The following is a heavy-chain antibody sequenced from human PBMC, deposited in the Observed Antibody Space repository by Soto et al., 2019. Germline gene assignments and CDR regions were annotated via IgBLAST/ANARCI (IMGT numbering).Heavy chain of an antibody. D-gene: IGHD6-19*01. Sequence: GGSLRLSCAASGFTFSSYGMHWVRQAPGKGLEWVAVISYDGSNKYYADSVKGRFTISRDNSKNTLYLQMNSLRAEDTAVYYCAKGFSSGWYSFDYWGQGTLVTVSS. CDR3: AKGFSSGWYSFDY. J-gene: IGHJ4*02. CDR1: GFTFSSYG. CDR2: ISYDGSNK. V-gene: IGHV3-30*18.